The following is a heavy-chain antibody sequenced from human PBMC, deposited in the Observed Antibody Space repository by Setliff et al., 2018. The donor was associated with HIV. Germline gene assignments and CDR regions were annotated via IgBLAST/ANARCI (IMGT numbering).Heavy chain of an antibody. J-gene: IGHJ4*02. Sequence: ASVKVSCKSSGGTFSNYAFSWVRQAPGRGLEWVGGIIPIFGTANYAQKFQGRATITTDESTTTAYMELNNLRSDDTAVYYCARGSEISFYYGSENYYLGAYWGQGTLVTVSS. CDR3: ARGSEISFYYGSENYYLGAY. V-gene: IGHV1-69*05. CDR1: GGTFSNYA. D-gene: IGHD3-10*01. CDR2: IIPIFGTA.